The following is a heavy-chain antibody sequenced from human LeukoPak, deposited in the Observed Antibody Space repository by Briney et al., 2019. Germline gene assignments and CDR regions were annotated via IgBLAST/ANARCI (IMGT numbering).Heavy chain of an antibody. J-gene: IGHJ4*02. CDR3: ARQTGSGLFILP. Sequence: PSETLSLTCTVSGGSISSSSYYWGWIRQPPGKGLEWIGSIYYSGSTYYNPSLKSRVTISIDTSKNQFSLKLTSVTAADTAVYYCARQTGSGLFILPGGQGTLVTVSS. D-gene: IGHD3/OR15-3a*01. CDR2: IYYSGST. V-gene: IGHV4-39*01. CDR1: GGSISSSSYY.